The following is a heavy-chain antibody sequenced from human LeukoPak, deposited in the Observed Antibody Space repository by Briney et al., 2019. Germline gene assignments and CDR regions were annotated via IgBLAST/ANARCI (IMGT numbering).Heavy chain of an antibody. J-gene: IGHJ4*02. CDR3: AASTTGGWYQYYFDY. Sequence: KPGGSLRLSCAASGFTFSSYSMNWVRQAPGKGLEWVSSISSSSSYIYYADSVKGRFTISRDNAKNSLYLQMNSLRAEDTAVYYRAASTTGGWYQYYFDYWGQGTLVTVSS. D-gene: IGHD6-19*01. V-gene: IGHV3-21*01. CDR2: ISSSSSYI. CDR1: GFTFSSYS.